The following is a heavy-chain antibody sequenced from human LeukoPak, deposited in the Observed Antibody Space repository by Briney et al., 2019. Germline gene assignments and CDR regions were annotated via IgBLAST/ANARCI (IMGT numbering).Heavy chain of an antibody. Sequence: ASVKVSCKASGGTFSSYAISWVRQAPGQGLEWMGGIIPIFGTADYAQKFQGRVTITTDESTSTAYMELSSLRSEDTAVYYCARELEGSITGTTGFDYWGQGTLVTVSS. D-gene: IGHD1-7*01. CDR2: IIPIFGTA. CDR1: GGTFSSYA. J-gene: IGHJ4*02. V-gene: IGHV1-69*05. CDR3: ARELEGSITGTTGFDY.